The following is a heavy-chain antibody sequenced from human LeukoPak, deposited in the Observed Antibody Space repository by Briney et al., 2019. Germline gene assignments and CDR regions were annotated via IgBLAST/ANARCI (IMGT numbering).Heavy chain of an antibody. D-gene: IGHD2-2*01. CDR1: VGSISSGEYY. CDR2: ICNSGST. V-gene: IGHV4-30-4*01. J-gene: IGHJ4*02. CDR3: AKGPYCSSTSCRHETSERAVRHLDY. Sequence: SETLSLTCTVSVGSISSGEYYGSWVRQPGGEGLEGIGYICNSGSTYYNPSLKKRVTISVDTSKHKSSRKLSSVTAAITAVYYCAKGPYCSSTSCRHETSERAVRHLDYWGQGTLVTVSS.